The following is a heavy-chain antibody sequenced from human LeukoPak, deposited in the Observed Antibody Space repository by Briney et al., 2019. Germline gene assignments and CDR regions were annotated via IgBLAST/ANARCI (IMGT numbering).Heavy chain of an antibody. CDR1: GGSISSYY. J-gene: IGHJ5*02. CDR3: ARSVGYSYGYGWFDP. Sequence: SETLSLTCTVSGGSISSYYWSWIRQPPGKGLEWIGYIHNSGSTNYNPSLKSRVTISVDTSKNQFSLKLSSVTAADAAVYYCARSVGYSYGYGWFDPWGQGTLVTVSS. CDR2: IHNSGST. D-gene: IGHD5-18*01. V-gene: IGHV4-59*12.